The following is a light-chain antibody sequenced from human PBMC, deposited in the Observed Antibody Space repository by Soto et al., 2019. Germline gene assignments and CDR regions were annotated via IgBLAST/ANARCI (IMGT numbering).Light chain of an antibody. V-gene: IGKV3D-15*01. CDR2: GAS. CDR1: QSVSSN. J-gene: IGKJ1*01. CDR3: QQAGT. Sequence: EIVMTQSPATLSVSPGERATLSCRASQSVSSNLAWYQQKPGQAPRLLIYGASTRATGIPARFSGSGSGPEFTLTISSLQSEDFAVYYCQQAGTFGQGTKVEIK.